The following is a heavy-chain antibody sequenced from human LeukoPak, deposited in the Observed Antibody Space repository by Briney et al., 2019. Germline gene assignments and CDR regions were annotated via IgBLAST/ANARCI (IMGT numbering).Heavy chain of an antibody. CDR1: GGSIHSYY. Sequence: SETLSLTCTVSGGSIHSYYWNWIRKPPGKGLEWIGYIYYSGNTNYNPSLKSRVTISVDTSKNQFSLRLSSVTAADTAVYYCARAPSSTVTIDYWGQGTLVTVSS. D-gene: IGHD4-17*01. J-gene: IGHJ4*01. CDR2: IYYSGNT. V-gene: IGHV4-59*01. CDR3: ARAPSSTVTIDY.